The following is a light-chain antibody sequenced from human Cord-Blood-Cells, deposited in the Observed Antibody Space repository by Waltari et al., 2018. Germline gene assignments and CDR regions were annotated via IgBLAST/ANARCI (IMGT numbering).Light chain of an antibody. Sequence: EIVMTQSPATLSVSPGERATLSCRASQSVSSNLAWSQQKPGQDPRLLIYGASTRATGIPARFSGSGSGTEFTLTISSLQSEDFAVYYCQQYNNWPPWTFGQGTKVEIK. CDR2: GAS. CDR3: QQYNNWPPWT. CDR1: QSVSSN. J-gene: IGKJ1*01. V-gene: IGKV3-15*01.